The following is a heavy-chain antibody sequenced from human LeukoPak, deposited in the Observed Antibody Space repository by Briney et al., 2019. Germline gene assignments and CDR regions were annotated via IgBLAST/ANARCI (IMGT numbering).Heavy chain of an antibody. Sequence: GGSLRLSCAASGFTVSTNYMNSVRQAPGKGLEWVSVIYSGGSTYYADSVKGRFAISRDNSKNTLYLQMNSLRAEDTAVYYCARDTVTTFRFRDYYYYGMDVWGQGTTVTVSS. D-gene: IGHD4-17*01. CDR3: ARDTVTTFRFRDYYYYGMDV. J-gene: IGHJ6*02. V-gene: IGHV3-53*01. CDR2: IYSGGST. CDR1: GFTVSTNY.